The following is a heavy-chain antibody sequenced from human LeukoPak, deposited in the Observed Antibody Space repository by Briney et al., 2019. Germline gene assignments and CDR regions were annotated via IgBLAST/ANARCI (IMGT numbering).Heavy chain of an antibody. V-gene: IGHV3-64*01. J-gene: IGHJ4*02. D-gene: IGHD6-13*01. CDR1: GFTFSSYA. Sequence: PGGSLRLSCAASGFTFSSYAMHWVRQAPGQGLEYVSAISSNGGSTYYANSVKGRFTISRDNSKNTLYLQMGSLRAEDMAVYYCARVSSSSWYTPYFDYWGQGTLVTVSS. CDR2: ISSNGGST. CDR3: ARVSSSSWYTPYFDY.